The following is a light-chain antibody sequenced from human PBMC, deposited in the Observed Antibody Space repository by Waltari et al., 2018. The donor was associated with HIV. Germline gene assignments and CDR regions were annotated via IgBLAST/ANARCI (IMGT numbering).Light chain of an antibody. Sequence: QSALTQPASVSGSPGQSITISCTGTSSDVGAYHFVSWYQQHPGKAPKLMIYDVSSRPSGVSDRFSGSKSGNTASLTISGLQAEDEADYYCGSYTSSSTLVFGGGTKLTVL. CDR1: SSDVGAYHF. CDR3: GSYTSSSTLV. CDR2: DVS. V-gene: IGLV2-14*03. J-gene: IGLJ3*02.